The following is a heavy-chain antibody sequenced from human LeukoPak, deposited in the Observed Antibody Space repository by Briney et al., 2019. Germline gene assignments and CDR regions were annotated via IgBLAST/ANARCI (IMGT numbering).Heavy chain of an antibody. D-gene: IGHD3-9*01. J-gene: IGHJ6*04. CDR2: ISYDGSNK. CDR3: AREGDYDILATYYYYYGMDV. CDR1: GFTFSSYW. V-gene: IGHV3-30*03. Sequence: SGGSLRLSCAASGFTFSSYWMHWVRQAPGKGLVWVAVISYDGSNKYYADSVKGRFTISRDNSKNTLYLQMNSLRAEDTAVYYCAREGDYDILATYYYYYGMDVWGKGTTVTVSS.